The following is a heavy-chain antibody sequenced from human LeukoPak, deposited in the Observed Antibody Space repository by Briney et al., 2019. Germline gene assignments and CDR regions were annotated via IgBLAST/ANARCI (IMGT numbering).Heavy chain of an antibody. Sequence: GGSPRLSCAASGFTFSSYSMNWVRQAPGKGLEWVSSISSSSSYIYYADSVKGRFTISRDNAKNSLYLQMNSLRAEDTAVYYCARDTTPRFYMDVWGKGTTVTVSS. V-gene: IGHV3-21*01. J-gene: IGHJ6*03. CDR2: ISSSSSYI. CDR1: GFTFSSYS. D-gene: IGHD1-26*01. CDR3: ARDTTPRFYMDV.